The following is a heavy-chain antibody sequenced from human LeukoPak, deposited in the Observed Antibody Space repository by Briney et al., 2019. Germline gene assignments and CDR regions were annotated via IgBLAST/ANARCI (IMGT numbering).Heavy chain of an antibody. V-gene: IGHV3-30*02. CDR2: ITFDGGNK. CDR1: GFNFNNFG. Sequence: SGGSLRLSCAASGFNFNNFGMHWVRQAPGKGLEWVAIITFDGGNKYYIDSVQGRFTISRDNSKNTVYLQMDSLRPEDTAVYYCAKDKSYGSDIDHWGQGALVTVSS. J-gene: IGHJ4*02. D-gene: IGHD5-24*01. CDR3: AKDKSYGSDIDH.